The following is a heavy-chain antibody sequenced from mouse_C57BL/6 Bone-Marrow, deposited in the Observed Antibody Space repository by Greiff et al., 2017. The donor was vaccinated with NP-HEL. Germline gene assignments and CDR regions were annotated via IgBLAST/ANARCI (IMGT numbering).Heavy chain of an antibody. CDR3: AREGRRYAMDY. Sequence: QVQLQQPGAELVMPGASVKLSCKASGYTFTSYWMHWVKQRPGQGLEWIGEIDPSDSYTNYNQKFKGKSTLTVDKSSSTDYMQLSSLTSEDSAVYYCAREGRRYAMDYWGQGTSVTVSS. J-gene: IGHJ4*01. CDR2: IDPSDSYT. CDR1: GYTFTSYW. D-gene: IGHD2-14*01. V-gene: IGHV1-69*01.